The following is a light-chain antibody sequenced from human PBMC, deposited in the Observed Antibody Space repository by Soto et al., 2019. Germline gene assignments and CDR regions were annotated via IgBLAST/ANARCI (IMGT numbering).Light chain of an antibody. J-gene: IGLJ1*01. CDR3: SSYTSSSTLPFV. Sequence: QSVLTQPASVSGSPGQSITISCTGTSSDVGGYNYVSWYQQHPGKAPKLMIYEVSNRPSGVSNRFSGSKSGNTASLTISGLQAEDVAEYYCSSYTSSSTLPFVFGTGTKLTVL. CDR1: SSDVGGYNY. CDR2: EVS. V-gene: IGLV2-14*01.